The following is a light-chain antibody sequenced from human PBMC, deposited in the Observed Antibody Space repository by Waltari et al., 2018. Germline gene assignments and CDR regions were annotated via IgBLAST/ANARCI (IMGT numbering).Light chain of an antibody. V-gene: IGLV2-23*02. J-gene: IGLJ1*01. CDR2: EVI. CDR1: TSDVGNYNL. Sequence: QSALTPPASVSGTPGQSITISCNGPTSDVGNYNLVSWYQQHPGKAPKLMIGEVIQRPAVVSVRFSDAKPGNTAALTISGLQAEDDADYYCCSYAGSGTYVFGTGTKVTVL. CDR3: CSYAGSGTYV.